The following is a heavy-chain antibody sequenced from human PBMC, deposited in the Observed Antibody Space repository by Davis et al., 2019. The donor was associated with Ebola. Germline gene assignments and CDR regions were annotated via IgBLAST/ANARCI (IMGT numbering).Heavy chain of an antibody. V-gene: IGHV1-69*02. CDR3: ATLEMATI. J-gene: IGHJ4*02. D-gene: IGHD5-24*01. CDR1: GGTFSSYT. CDR2: IIPILGIA. Sequence: PPVKVSCKASGGTFSSYTISWVRPAPGQGLEWMGRIIPILGIANYAQKFQDRVTMTTDTSTSTAYMELSSLRSEDTAVYYCATLEMATIWGQGTLVTVSS.